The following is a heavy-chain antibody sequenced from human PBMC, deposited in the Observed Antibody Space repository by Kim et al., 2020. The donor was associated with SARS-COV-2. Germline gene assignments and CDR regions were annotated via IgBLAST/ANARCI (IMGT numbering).Heavy chain of an antibody. D-gene: IGHD2-2*01. J-gene: IGHJ6*02. V-gene: IGHV4-59*01. CDR1: GGSISSYY. CDR2: IYYSGST. CDR3: ARDRGYCSSTSCYHYYYYGMDV. Sequence: SETLSLTCTVSGGSISSYYWSWIRQPPGKGLEWIGYIYYSGSTNYNPSLKSRVTISVDTSKNQFSLKLSSVTAADTAVYYCARDRGYCSSTSCYHYYYYGMDVWGQGTTVTVSS.